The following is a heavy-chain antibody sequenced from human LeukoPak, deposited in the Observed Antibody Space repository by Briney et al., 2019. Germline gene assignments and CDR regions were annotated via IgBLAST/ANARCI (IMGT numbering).Heavy chain of an antibody. CDR3: ARGQDIVVVPAAMGGAFDI. J-gene: IGHJ3*02. V-gene: IGHV4-34*01. D-gene: IGHD2-2*01. CDR2: INHSGST. CDR1: GGSISSYY. Sequence: PSETLSLTCTVSGGSISSYYWSWIRQPPGKGLEWIGEINHSGSTNYNPSLKSRVTISVDTSKNQFSLKLSSVTAADTAVYYCARGQDIVVVPAAMGGAFDIWGQGTMVTVSS.